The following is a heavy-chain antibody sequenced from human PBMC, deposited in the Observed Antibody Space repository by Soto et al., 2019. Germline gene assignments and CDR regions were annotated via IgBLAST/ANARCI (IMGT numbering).Heavy chain of an antibody. Sequence: QVQLVESGGGVVQPGRSLRLSCAASGFFFRNFGMHWVRRAPGKGLEWVAAISGDGNDKYYPDSMKGRFTISRDNFNNTLYLQVNSLRPEDTAVYHCVQGASTAHQPLDSWGQGVLVTVSS. CDR1: GFFFRNFG. V-gene: IGHV3-30*03. CDR2: ISGDGNDK. D-gene: IGHD1-26*01. CDR3: VQGASTAHQPLDS. J-gene: IGHJ4*02.